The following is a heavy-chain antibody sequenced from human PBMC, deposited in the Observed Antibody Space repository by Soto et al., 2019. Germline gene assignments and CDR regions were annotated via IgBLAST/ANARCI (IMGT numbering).Heavy chain of an antibody. CDR1: GYTFTSYG. V-gene: IGHV1-18*01. D-gene: IGHD6-13*01. CDR3: AVLLAGAAGTDYWFDP. Sequence: ASVKVSCKASGYTFTSYGISWVRQAPGQGLEWMGWISAYNGNTNYAQKLQGRVTMTTDTSTSTAYMELRSLRSDDTAVYYCAVLLAGAAGTDYWFDPWGQGTMVTVYS. J-gene: IGHJ5*02. CDR2: ISAYNGNT.